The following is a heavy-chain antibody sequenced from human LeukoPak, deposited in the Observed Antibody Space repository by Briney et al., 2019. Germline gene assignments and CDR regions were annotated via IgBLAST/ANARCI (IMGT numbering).Heavy chain of an antibody. CDR1: GYTFTSYD. CDR2: MNPNSGNT. V-gene: IGHV1-8*01. J-gene: IGHJ4*02. CDR3: ARVDLTYYDSSGSQRDY. D-gene: IGHD3-22*01. Sequence: ASVKVSCKASGYTFTSYDINWVRQATGQGLEWMGWMNPNSGNTGYAQKFQGRVTMTRNTSISTAYMELSSLRSEDTAVYYCARVDLTYYDSSGSQRDYWGQGTQVTVSS.